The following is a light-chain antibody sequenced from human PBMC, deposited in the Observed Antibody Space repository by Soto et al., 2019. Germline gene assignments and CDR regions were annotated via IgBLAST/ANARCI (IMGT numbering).Light chain of an antibody. J-gene: IGLJ1*01. V-gene: IGLV2-14*01. CDR3: SSYTSSSTLFYV. CDR2: EIS. Sequence: QSVLTQPASVSGSPGQSITISCTGTGSDVGSYNYVSWYQQYPGKAPKLMIYEISNRPSGVSNRFSGSKSGNTASLTISGLQAEDEADYYCSSYTSSSTLFYVFGTGTKLTVL. CDR1: GSDVGSYNY.